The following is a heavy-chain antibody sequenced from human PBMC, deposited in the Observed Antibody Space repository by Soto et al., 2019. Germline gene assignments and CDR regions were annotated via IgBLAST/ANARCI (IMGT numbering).Heavy chain of an antibody. V-gene: IGHV1-46*01. CDR1: GYTFTSYY. J-gene: IGHJ5*02. D-gene: IGHD3-10*01. Sequence: GASVKVSCKASGYTFTSYYMHWVRQAPGQGLEWMGIINPSGGSTSYAQKFQGRVTMTRDTSTSTVYMELSSLRSEDTAEYYCARDLGGSGLSGWFDPWGQGTLVTVSS. CDR2: INPSGGST. CDR3: ARDLGGSGLSGWFDP.